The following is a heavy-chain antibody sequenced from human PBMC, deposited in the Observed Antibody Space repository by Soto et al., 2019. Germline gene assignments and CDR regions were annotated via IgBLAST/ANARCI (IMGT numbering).Heavy chain of an antibody. J-gene: IGHJ6*03. CDR2: IYPGDSDT. Sequence: GESLKISCKGSGYSFTSYWIGWVRQMPGKGLEWMGIIYPGDSDTRYSPSFQGQVTISADKSISTAYLQWSSLKASDTAMYYCARHRGNDYGDYVGMGYYYYMDVWGKGTTVTVSS. D-gene: IGHD4-17*01. V-gene: IGHV5-51*01. CDR1: GYSFTSYW. CDR3: ARHRGNDYGDYVGMGYYYYMDV.